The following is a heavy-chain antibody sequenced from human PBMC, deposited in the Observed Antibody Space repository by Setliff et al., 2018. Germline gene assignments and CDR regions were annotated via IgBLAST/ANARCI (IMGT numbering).Heavy chain of an antibody. CDR3: ARGGGRIRQLGATGVHTFDI. V-gene: IGHV4-4*08. CDR1: GGSISRYH. D-gene: IGHD1-26*01. CDR2: IQTGGST. Sequence: SETLSLTCTVSGGSISRYHWSWIRQPPGKGLEWIGYIQTGGSTNYNPSLKSRVNISVDTSKKQFSLKLSSVTAADTAVYYCARGGGRIRQLGATGVHTFDIWGQGTVVTV. J-gene: IGHJ3*02.